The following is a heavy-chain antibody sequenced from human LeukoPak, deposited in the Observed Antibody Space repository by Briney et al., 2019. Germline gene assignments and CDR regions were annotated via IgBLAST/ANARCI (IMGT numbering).Heavy chain of an antibody. J-gene: IGHJ4*02. Sequence: GGSLRLSCAASGFTFSSYWMHWVRQAPGKGLVWVSRIRSDGGSSTYADSVKGRFTISRDNAKNTLYLQMNTLRAEDTAVYYCVRDLDLGGYSSFVSWGQGTLVTVSS. V-gene: IGHV3-74*01. CDR1: GFTFSSYW. CDR3: VRDLDLGGYSSFVS. D-gene: IGHD4-23*01. CDR2: IRSDGGSS.